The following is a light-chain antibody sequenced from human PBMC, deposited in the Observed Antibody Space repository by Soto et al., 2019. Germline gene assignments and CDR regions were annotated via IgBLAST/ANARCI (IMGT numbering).Light chain of an antibody. CDR2: TAS. V-gene: IGKV1-39*01. CDR1: QSISSS. Sequence: DIQMTQSPSSLSASVGDRVTITCRASQSISSSLNWYQQKPEKAPKLLIYTASSLQSGVPSRFSGSGSGTDFTLTISSLQPEDFATYSCQQSYSTPYTFGQGTRLEIK. J-gene: IGKJ2*01. CDR3: QQSYSTPYT.